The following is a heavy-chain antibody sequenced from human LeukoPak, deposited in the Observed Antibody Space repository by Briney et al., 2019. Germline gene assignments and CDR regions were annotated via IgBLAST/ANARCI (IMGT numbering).Heavy chain of an antibody. CDR2: ISAYNGNT. CDR3: ARDLAPYYYDSSGRTPGGFDY. CDR1: GYTFASYG. Sequence: ASVRVSCKASGYTFASYGISWVRQAPGQGLEWMGWISAYNGNTNYAQKLQGRVTMTTDTSTSTAYMELRSLRSDDTAVYYCARDLAPYYYDSSGRTPGGFDYWGQGTLVTVSS. J-gene: IGHJ4*02. D-gene: IGHD3-22*01. V-gene: IGHV1-18*01.